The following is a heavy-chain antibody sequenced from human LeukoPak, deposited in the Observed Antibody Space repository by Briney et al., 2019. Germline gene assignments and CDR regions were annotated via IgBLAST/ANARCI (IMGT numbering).Heavy chain of an antibody. CDR1: GGTFSSYA. Sequence: VASVKVSCKASGGTFSSYAISWVRQAPGQRLEWMGWINTGGGDTKFSQTFQGRVTITRDTSASTAYMELSSLRSEDTAVYYCARVGPGLEPNDYYYYGMDVWGQGTTVIVSS. CDR3: ARVGPGLEPNDYYYYGMDV. D-gene: IGHD1-1*01. J-gene: IGHJ6*02. V-gene: IGHV1-3*04. CDR2: INTGGGDT.